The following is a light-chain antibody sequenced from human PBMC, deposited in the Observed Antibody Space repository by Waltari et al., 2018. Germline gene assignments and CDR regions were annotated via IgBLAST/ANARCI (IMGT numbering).Light chain of an antibody. Sequence: IQMTQSPSTLSASVGDRVTITCRASQSMSIFFSWYHQKPGRAPKLLLSKASTLQSGVPSRFSGSGSGTEITLTISDLQPDDFATYYCQQYNTYPVTFGGGTKVEIK. CDR1: QSMSIF. V-gene: IGKV1-5*03. CDR3: QQYNTYPVT. CDR2: KAS. J-gene: IGKJ4*01.